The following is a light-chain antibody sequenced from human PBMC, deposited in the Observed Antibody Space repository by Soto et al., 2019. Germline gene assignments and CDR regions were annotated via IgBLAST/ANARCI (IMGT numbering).Light chain of an antibody. Sequence: ESVMTQSPDTLSVSLGDRATLSCRASETVRSNLAWYQQKPGQAPRLLIYAASSRATGIPARFIGNGSGTEFTLTISSLQSEDCAVYYCQQYNNWWTFGQGTKVDIK. CDR3: QQYNNWWT. J-gene: IGKJ1*01. V-gene: IGKV3D-15*01. CDR2: AAS. CDR1: ETVRSN.